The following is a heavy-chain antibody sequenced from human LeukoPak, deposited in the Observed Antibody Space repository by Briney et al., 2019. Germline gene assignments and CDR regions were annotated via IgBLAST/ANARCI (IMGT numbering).Heavy chain of an antibody. Sequence: PWGSLRLSCAASGFTLSSYAMHWVRQAPGKGLEWVAVISYDGSNKYYADSVKGRFTISRDNAKNSLYLQMNSLRAEDTAVYYCARFDYWGQGTLVTVSS. V-gene: IGHV3-30-3*01. J-gene: IGHJ4*02. CDR2: ISYDGSNK. CDR1: GFTLSSYA. CDR3: ARFDY.